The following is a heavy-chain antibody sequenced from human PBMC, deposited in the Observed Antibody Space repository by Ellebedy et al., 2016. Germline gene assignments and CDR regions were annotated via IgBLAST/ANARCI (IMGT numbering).Heavy chain of an antibody. CDR2: ISGGGDGT. V-gene: IGHV3-23*01. CDR3: AKHQASSWGYKYGMDV. CDR1: GFTFSSYA. D-gene: IGHD1-1*01. J-gene: IGHJ6*02. Sequence: GGSLRLSCAASGFTFSSYAMSWVRQAPGKGLEWVSAISGGGDGTYYPDSVKGRFTISRDNSKNTLYLQMNSLRAEDTAVFYCAKHQASSWGYKYGMDVWGQGTTVTVSS.